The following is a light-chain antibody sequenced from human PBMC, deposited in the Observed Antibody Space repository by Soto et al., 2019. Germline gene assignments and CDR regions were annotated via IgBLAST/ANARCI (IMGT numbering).Light chain of an antibody. CDR3: QQRSNWPVT. V-gene: IGKV3-11*01. CDR1: QSVSSY. Sequence: EIVLTHSPGTLSLSPGERATLSCRASQSVSSYLAWYQQKPGQAPRLLIYDASTRATGISARFGGSGSGSDFTLTISSLEPEDFAVYYCQQRSNWPVTFGQGTKVEVK. CDR2: DAS. J-gene: IGKJ1*01.